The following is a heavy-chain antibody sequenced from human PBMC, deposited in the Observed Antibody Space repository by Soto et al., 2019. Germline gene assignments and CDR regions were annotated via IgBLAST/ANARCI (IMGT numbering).Heavy chain of an antibody. CDR1: GGTFSSYA. D-gene: IGHD6-13*01. Sequence: SVKVSCKASGGTFSSYAISWVRQAPGQGLEWMGGIIPIFGTANYAQKFQGRVTITADESTSTAYMELSSLRSEDTAVYYCAREAIAAAGTNNVFDYWGQGTLVTVSS. CDR3: AREAIAAAGTNNVFDY. J-gene: IGHJ4*02. CDR2: IIPIFGTA. V-gene: IGHV1-69*13.